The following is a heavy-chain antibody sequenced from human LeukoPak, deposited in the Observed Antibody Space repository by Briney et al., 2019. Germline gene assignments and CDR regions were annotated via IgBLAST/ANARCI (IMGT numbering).Heavy chain of an antibody. J-gene: IGHJ4*02. CDR1: GGSISSYY. D-gene: IGHD4-17*01. CDR2: IYYSGST. CDR3: ARRVDYGVPFDY. V-gene: IGHV4-59*08. Sequence: PSETLSLTCTVSGGSISSYYWSWIRQPPGKGLEWIGYIYYSGSTNYNPSLKSRVTISVDTSENQFSLKLSSVTAADTAVYYSARRVDYGVPFDYWGQGTLVTVSS.